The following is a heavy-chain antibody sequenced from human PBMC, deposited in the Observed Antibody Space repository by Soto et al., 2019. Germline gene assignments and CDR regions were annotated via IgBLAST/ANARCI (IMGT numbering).Heavy chain of an antibody. V-gene: IGHV4-31*03. Sequence: QVQLQESGPGLVKPSQTLSLTCTVSGGSISSGAYYWSWIRQHPGKGLEWIGYISHSGSTYYTPSLKSRVIISADTSKNQFSVNLTSVTAADTAVYYCAREYTYGSNFFDCWGQGALVTVSS. CDR2: ISHSGST. CDR3: AREYTYGSNFFDC. CDR1: GGSISSGAYY. D-gene: IGHD5-18*01. J-gene: IGHJ4*02.